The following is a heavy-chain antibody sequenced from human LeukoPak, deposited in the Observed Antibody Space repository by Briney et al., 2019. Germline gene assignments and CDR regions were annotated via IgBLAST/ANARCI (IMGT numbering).Heavy chain of an antibody. CDR2: IYYSGST. D-gene: IGHD3-16*01. V-gene: IGHV4-4*02. CDR3: ARYDYVWGSLGY. Sequence: SETLSLTCAVSGGSLSSNNWWSWVRQPPGKGLEWIGYIYYSGSTNYNPSLKSRVTISVDTSKNQFSLKLSSVTAADTAVCYCARYDYVWGSLGYWGQGTLVTVSS. CDR1: GGSLSSNNW. J-gene: IGHJ4*02.